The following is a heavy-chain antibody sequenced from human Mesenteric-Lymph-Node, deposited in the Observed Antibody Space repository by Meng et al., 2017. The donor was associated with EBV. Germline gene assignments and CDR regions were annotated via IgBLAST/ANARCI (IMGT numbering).Heavy chain of an antibody. CDR2: IHHSGSI. Sequence: QLQLQESGPGLLKPSETMSLTCTVSGGSISSSSYYWGWIRLPPGKGLEWIGSIHHSGSIQYRPSLKSRVTMSVDTSKNQFSLNLTSVTAADTAVYYCARDGQVRGVIDNWGQGTLVTVSS. J-gene: IGHJ4*02. CDR1: GGSISSSSYY. CDR3: ARDGQVRGVIDN. D-gene: IGHD3-10*01. V-gene: IGHV4-39*07.